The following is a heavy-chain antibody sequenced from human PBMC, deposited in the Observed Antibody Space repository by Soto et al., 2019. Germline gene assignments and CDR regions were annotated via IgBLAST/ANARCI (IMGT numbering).Heavy chain of an antibody. CDR3: AKNQGVELVPLATVDWFDP. CDR2: ISGSGFKK. D-gene: IGHD1-26*01. CDR1: GLLFENFG. J-gene: IGHJ5*02. Sequence: PGGSLRLSCVASGLLFENFGMSLVRQAPGKGLEWISSISGSGFKKYYADSVKGRFTISRDNSKSTVYLELNNLSVEDTAVYHCAKNQGVELVPLATVDWFDPWGQGSVVTVSS. V-gene: IGHV3-23*01.